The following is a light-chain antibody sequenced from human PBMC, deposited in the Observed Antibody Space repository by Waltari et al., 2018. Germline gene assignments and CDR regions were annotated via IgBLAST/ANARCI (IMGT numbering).Light chain of an antibody. Sequence: QSALTQPASVSGSPGQSITISCTGTSSDVGGYNYVSWYQQHPGKAPNLIIFDVSKRPSGVSSRFSGSKSGNTASLTISGLQAQDEADYYCSSYISSDTLELFGGGTSLTVL. CDR2: DVS. J-gene: IGLJ2*01. CDR1: SSDVGGYNY. V-gene: IGLV2-14*03. CDR3: SSYISSDTLEL.